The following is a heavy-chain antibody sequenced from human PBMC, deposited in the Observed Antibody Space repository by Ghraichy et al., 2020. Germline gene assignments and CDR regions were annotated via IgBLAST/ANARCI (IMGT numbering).Heavy chain of an antibody. CDR3: AREGTTFYYYGMDV. V-gene: IGHV4-59*01. J-gene: IGHJ6*02. D-gene: IGHD4-17*01. CDR2: IYYSGST. CDR1: GGSISSYY. Sequence: SETLSLTCTVSGGSISSYYWSWIRQPPGKGLEWIGYIYYSGSTNYNPSLKSRVTISVDTSKNQFSLKLSSVTAADTAVYYCAREGTTFYYYGMDVWGQGTTVTVSS.